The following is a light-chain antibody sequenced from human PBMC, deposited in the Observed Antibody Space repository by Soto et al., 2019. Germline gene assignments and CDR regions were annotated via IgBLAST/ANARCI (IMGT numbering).Light chain of an antibody. Sequence: QSVLTQPPSASGSPGQSVTISCTGTSSDVGGYNYVSWYQQHPGKAPKLMIYEVSKRPSGVPDRFSGSKSGNTAPLTVSGLQAEDEADYSCSPHAGSNHNVFGTGTQLTVL. V-gene: IGLV2-8*01. J-gene: IGLJ6*01. CDR2: EVS. CDR3: SPHAGSNHNV. CDR1: SSDVGGYNY.